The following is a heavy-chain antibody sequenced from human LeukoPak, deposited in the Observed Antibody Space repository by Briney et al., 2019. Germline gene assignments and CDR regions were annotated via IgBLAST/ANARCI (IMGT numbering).Heavy chain of an antibody. CDR3: ARREASVNFDY. CDR1: IYTFTNHW. CDR2: IYFGDSDT. J-gene: IGHJ4*02. V-gene: IGHV5-51*01. D-gene: IGHD1-26*01. Sequence: GESLKISCKASIYTFTNHWIGWVRQKPGKGLEWMGIIYFGDSDTRYSPSFQGQVSFSADTSNNTVYLQWTSLKASDTAIYYCARREASVNFDYWGQGTLVTVSS.